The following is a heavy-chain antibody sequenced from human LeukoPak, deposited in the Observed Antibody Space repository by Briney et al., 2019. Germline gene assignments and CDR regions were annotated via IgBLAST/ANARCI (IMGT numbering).Heavy chain of an antibody. CDR3: AKLPILRFLEGFDY. CDR1: GFTFSSYA. Sequence: PGGSLRLSCAASGFTFSSYAMSWVRQAPGKGLEWVSAISGSGGSTYYADSMKGRFTISRDNSKNTLYLQMNSLRAEDTAVYYCAKLPILRFLEGFDYWGQGTLVTVSS. D-gene: IGHD3-3*01. CDR2: ISGSGGST. J-gene: IGHJ4*02. V-gene: IGHV3-23*01.